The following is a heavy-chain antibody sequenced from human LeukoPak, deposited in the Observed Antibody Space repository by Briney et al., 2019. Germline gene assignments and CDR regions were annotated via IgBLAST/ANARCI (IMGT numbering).Heavy chain of an antibody. CDR3: AKDQDNYDILTGYYMIGGFDY. D-gene: IGHD3-9*01. Sequence: TGGSLRLSCAASGFTFSSYEMNWVRQAPGKGLEWVSYISSSGSTIYYADSVKGRFTISRDNAKNSLYLQMNSLRAEDTAVYYCAKDQDNYDILTGYYMIGGFDYWGQGTLVTVSS. J-gene: IGHJ4*02. CDR1: GFTFSSYE. V-gene: IGHV3-48*03. CDR2: ISSSGSTI.